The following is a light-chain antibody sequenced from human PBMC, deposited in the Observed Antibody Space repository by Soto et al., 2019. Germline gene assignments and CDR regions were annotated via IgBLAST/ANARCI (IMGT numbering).Light chain of an antibody. CDR3: QQYKSYPT. CDR1: QSISSW. V-gene: IGKV1-5*01. Sequence: DIQMTQSLSTLSASVGDRVTITCRDSQSISSWLAWYQQNPGKAPKLLVDYASSLESGVPSRFRGSGYVTEVTFTPGSLQPDDFATYYCQQYKSYPTFGQGTKGDIK. J-gene: IGKJ1*01. CDR2: YAS.